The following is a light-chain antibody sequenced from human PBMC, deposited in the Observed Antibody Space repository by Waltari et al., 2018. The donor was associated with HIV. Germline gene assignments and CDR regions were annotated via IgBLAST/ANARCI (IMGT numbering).Light chain of an antibody. CDR3: QQYDNWPYT. J-gene: IGKJ2*01. V-gene: IGKV3-15*01. CDR2: GAS. Sequence: EVVLTQSPAILPVSPGERVTLSCRASQSVNSQLACYQQKVGQAPRLLIHGASSRASGIPAGFSGSGSGTDFSLTISSLKSEDVASYYCQQYDNWPYTFGQGTKLDI. CDR1: QSVNSQ.